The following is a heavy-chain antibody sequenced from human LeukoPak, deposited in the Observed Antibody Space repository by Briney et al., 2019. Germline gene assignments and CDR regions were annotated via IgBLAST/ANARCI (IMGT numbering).Heavy chain of an antibody. CDR1: GDSVSSNSAA. D-gene: IGHD3-9*01. CDR2: TYYRTKCYN. Sequence: KASQTLSLTCAISGDSVSSNSAAWNWLRQSPSRGLEWLGRTYYRTKCYNDYAVSVKSRITINPDTSKNQFSLQLNSVTPEDTAVYYRARDATNYDILTGYSPDALDIWGQGTMVTVSS. J-gene: IGHJ3*02. CDR3: ARDATNYDILTGYSPDALDI. V-gene: IGHV6-1*01.